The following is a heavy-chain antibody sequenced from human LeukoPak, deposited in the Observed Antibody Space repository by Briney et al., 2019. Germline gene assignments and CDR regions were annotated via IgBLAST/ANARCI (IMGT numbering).Heavy chain of an antibody. CDR1: GYSISSGYY. J-gene: IGHJ4*02. D-gene: IGHD6-13*01. Sequence: SETLSLTCTVSGYSISSGYYWGWVRQPPGKGLQWIGSIYHSGSTYYYNPSLKSRVTISVDTSKNQFSLKLSSVTAADTAVYYCARLSVYSSSWQGNDYWGQGTLVTVSS. V-gene: IGHV4-38-2*02. CDR2: IYHSGSTY. CDR3: ARLSVYSSSWQGNDY.